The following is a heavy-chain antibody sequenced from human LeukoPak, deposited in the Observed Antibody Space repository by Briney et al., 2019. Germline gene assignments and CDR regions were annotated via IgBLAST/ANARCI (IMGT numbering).Heavy chain of an antibody. J-gene: IGHJ5*02. V-gene: IGHV1-2*02. D-gene: IGHD3-10*01. Sequence: ASVKVSCKASGYTFIDYYIHWVRQAPGQGLEWMAWINPKSGGITYAQHLQGRVTLTRDTSITTAYMELTRVTSDDTAVYYCARGPNYYGSGRSWFDPWGQGTLVTVSS. CDR1: GYTFIDYY. CDR2: INPKSGGI. CDR3: ARGPNYYGSGRSWFDP.